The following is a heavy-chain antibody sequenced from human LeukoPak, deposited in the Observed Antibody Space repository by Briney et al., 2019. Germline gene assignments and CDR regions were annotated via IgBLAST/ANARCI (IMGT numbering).Heavy chain of an antibody. CDR3: AKVSLPSDAFDI. CDR1: GFTFSSYS. V-gene: IGHV3-21*04. J-gene: IGHJ3*02. CDR2: ISSSSSYI. Sequence: GGSLRLSCAASGFTFSSYSMNWVRQAPGKGLEWVSSISSSSSYIYYADSVKGRFTISRDNAKNSLYLQMNSLRAEDMALYYCAKVSLPSDAFDIWGQGTMVTVSS.